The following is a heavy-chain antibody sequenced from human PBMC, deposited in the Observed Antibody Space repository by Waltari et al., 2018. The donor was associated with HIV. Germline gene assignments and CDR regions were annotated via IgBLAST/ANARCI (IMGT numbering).Heavy chain of an antibody. V-gene: IGHV3-21*01. CDR2: ISSIRIYI. D-gene: IGHD3-22*01. Sequence: QLVESGGALVAPGRSLRLSCTASVFTSSNYAMTAVPRVPWKGLEWVSCISSIRIYIYYADSVKGRFTIARDNAKNSLYLQMNSLRAEDTAVYYCARGKDYYHGSGYYDNLPFDYWGQGTLVTVSS. J-gene: IGHJ4*02. CDR1: VFTSSNYA. CDR3: ARGKDYYHGSGYYDNLPFDY.